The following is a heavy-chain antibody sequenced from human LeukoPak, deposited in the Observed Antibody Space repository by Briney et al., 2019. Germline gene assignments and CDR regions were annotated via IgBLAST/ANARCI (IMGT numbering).Heavy chain of an antibody. D-gene: IGHD3-22*01. CDR1: GFTVSSNY. V-gene: IGHV3-53*01. CDR3: ASESGYYPYYFDY. Sequence: PGGSLRLSCAASGFTVSSNYVSWVRQAPGKGLEWVSVIYSGGSTYYADSVKGRFTISRDNSKNTLYLQMNSLRAEDTAVYYCASESGYYPYYFDYWGQGTLVTVSS. CDR2: IYSGGST. J-gene: IGHJ4*02.